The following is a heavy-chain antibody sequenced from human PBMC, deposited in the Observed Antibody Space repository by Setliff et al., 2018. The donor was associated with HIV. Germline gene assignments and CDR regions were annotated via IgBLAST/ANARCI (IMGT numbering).Heavy chain of an antibody. CDR1: GYTLINYY. CDR3: ARPPTVSDDYMWDSLHI. J-gene: IGHJ3*02. V-gene: IGHV1-46*01. D-gene: IGHD4-4*01. Sequence: ASVKVSCKASGYTLINYYMYWVRQAPGQGLEWMGIINPSGGSTSYAQKFQGRVTMTRDTSTSTVYMELNSLRSDDTAVYYCARPPTVSDDYMWDSLHIWGQGTVVTVSS. CDR2: INPSGGST.